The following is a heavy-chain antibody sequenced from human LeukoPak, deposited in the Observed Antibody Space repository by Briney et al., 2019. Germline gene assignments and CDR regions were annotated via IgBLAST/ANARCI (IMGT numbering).Heavy chain of an antibody. D-gene: IGHD3-10*01. CDR2: IYYSGST. J-gene: IGHJ4*02. CDR3: ASVHYYGSGSYYRGGWYFDY. CDR1: GGSISSGDYY. Sequence: SEALSLTCTVSGGSISSGDYYWSWIRQPPGKGLEWIGYIYYSGSTCYNPSLKSRVTISVDASKNQFSLKLSSVTAADTAVYYCASVHYYGSGSYYRGGWYFDYWGQGTLVTVSS. V-gene: IGHV4-30-4*01.